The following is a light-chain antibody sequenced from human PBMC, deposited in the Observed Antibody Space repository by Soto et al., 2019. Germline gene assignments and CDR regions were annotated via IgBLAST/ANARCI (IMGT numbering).Light chain of an antibody. V-gene: IGLV2-14*01. CDR3: LSYTRTNNRV. CDR1: SSDVGGYDY. Sequence: QSALTQPASVSGPPGQSITISCSGSSSDVGGYDYVSWYQQHPGKAPKLIIYEVSNRPSGVSNRFSGSKSGNTASLTISGLQAEDEADYYCLSYTRTNNRVFGGATKVTV. J-gene: IGLJ3*02. CDR2: EVS.